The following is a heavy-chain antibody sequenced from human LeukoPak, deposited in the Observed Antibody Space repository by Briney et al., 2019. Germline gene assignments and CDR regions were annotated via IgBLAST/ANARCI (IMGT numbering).Heavy chain of an antibody. Sequence: SQTLSLTCTVSGGSISSGDYYWSWIRQPPGKGLEWIGYIYYSGSTYYNPSLKSRVTISVDTSKNQFSLKLSSVTAADTAVYYCARLSYYYDSSGYSQALDYWGQGTLVTVSS. J-gene: IGHJ4*02. V-gene: IGHV4-30-4*01. CDR2: IYYSGST. CDR3: ARLSYYYDSSGYSQALDY. D-gene: IGHD3-22*01. CDR1: GGSISSGDYY.